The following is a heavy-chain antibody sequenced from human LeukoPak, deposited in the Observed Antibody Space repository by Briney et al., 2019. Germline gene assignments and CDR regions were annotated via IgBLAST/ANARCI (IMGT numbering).Heavy chain of an antibody. CDR1: GYTFTSYG. Sequence: ASVKVSCKASGYTFTSYGINWVRQAPGQGLEWMGWIRVYNGNTNYAQKFQGRVTMTTDTSTNTAYMELRSLRSDDTAVYYCARDSPLGSGGSRYWGQGTLVTVSS. J-gene: IGHJ4*02. CDR2: IRVYNGNT. CDR3: ARDSPLGSGGSRY. D-gene: IGHD2-15*01. V-gene: IGHV1-18*01.